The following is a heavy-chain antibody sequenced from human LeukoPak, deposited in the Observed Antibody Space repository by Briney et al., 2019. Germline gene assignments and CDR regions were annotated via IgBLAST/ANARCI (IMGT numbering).Heavy chain of an antibody. V-gene: IGHV3-11*01. CDR3: AREVRRWLQFEPYFDY. D-gene: IGHD5-24*01. Sequence: GGSLRLSCAASGFTFSDYYMSWIRQAPGKGLEWVSYISSSGSTIYYADSVKGRFTISRDNAKNSLYLQMNSLRAEDTAVYYCAREVRRWLQFEPYFDYWGQGTLVTVSS. CDR2: ISSSGSTI. CDR1: GFTFSDYY. J-gene: IGHJ4*02.